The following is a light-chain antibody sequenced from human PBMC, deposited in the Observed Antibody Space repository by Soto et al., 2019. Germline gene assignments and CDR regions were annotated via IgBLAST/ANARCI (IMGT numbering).Light chain of an antibody. CDR2: GAS. CDR1: QSVSSGD. J-gene: IGKJ4*01. Sequence: VLTQSPGTLSLSPGERATLFCRAGQSVSSGDLAWYQQKPGQAPRLLIYGASNRATGIPDRFSGSGSGTDFTLTISSLEPEDVAVYYFQHYRSSPLTFGGGTIVEIK. V-gene: IGKV3-20*01. CDR3: QHYRSSPLT.